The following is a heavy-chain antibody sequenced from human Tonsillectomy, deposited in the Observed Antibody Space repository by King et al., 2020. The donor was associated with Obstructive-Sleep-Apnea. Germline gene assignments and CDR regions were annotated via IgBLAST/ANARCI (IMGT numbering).Heavy chain of an antibody. CDR1: GFPFSSYW. D-gene: IGHD6-13*01. Sequence: VQLVESGGGLVQPGGSLRLSCVASGFPFSSYWMRWVRQAPGKGLVWVSRINSDGSSTSYADSVKGRFTISRDNAKNTLHLQMNSLSAEDTAMYYCASVLYRGSSSWETDYWGQGTLVTVSS. V-gene: IGHV3-74*01. CDR2: INSDGSST. CDR3: ASVLYRGSSSWETDY. J-gene: IGHJ4*02.